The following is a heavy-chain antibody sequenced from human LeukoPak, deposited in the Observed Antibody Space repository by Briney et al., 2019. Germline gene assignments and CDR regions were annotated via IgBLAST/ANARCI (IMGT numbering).Heavy chain of an antibody. CDR1: GYTFTSYV. V-gene: IGHV1-18*04. CDR3: ARYCSSGSCCSNFDY. Sequence: ASVKVSCKPSGYTFTSYVTSWVRQSPGQRLEWMGWISAYNGNTNYAQKLQGRVTMTTDTSTSTAYMELRSLRSDDTAVYYCARYCSSGSCCSNFDYWGQETLVTVSS. J-gene: IGHJ4*02. D-gene: IGHD2-15*01. CDR2: ISAYNGNT.